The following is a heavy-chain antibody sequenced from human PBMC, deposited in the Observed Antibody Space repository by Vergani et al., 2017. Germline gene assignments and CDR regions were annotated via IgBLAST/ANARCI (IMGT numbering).Heavy chain of an antibody. CDR1: GYSFTSYW. CDR3: ARHGEDKDCGGDCYSGYYYGMDV. V-gene: IGHV5-51*01. CDR2: IYPGDSDT. D-gene: IGHD2-21*02. J-gene: IGHJ6*02. Sequence: EVQLVQSGAEVKKPGESLKISCKGSGYSFTSYWIGWVRQVPGKGLEWMGIIYPGDSDTRYSPSFQGQVTISADKSISTAYLQWSSLKASDTAMYYCARHGEDKDCGGDCYSGYYYGMDVWGQGTTVTVSS.